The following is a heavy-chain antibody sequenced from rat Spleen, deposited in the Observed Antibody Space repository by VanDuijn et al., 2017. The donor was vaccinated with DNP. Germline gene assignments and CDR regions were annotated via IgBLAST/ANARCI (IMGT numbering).Heavy chain of an antibody. CDR2: ISHNGGDR. Sequence: EVQLVESGGGLVRPGRSLKLSCAASGFSFSDYYMAWVRQAPTKGLEWVASISHNGGDRYYRDSVKGRFTISRDYATSGLYLQMVSLRSEDTATYYCATDNSGLNWFAYWGQGTLVTVSS. CDR1: GFSFSDYY. V-gene: IGHV5-20*01. D-gene: IGHD4-3*01. J-gene: IGHJ3*01. CDR3: ATDNSGLNWFAY.